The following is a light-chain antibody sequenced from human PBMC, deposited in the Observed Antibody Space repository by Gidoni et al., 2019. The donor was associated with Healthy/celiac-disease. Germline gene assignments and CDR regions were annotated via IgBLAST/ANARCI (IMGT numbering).Light chain of an antibody. V-gene: IGKV1-39*01. J-gene: IGKJ3*01. CDR3: QQSYSTPY. CDR2: AAS. CDR1: QSISSY. Sequence: DIQMTQSPSSLSASVGDRVTITCRASQSISSYLNWYQQKPGKAPKLLIYAASSLQSGVPSRFSGSGSGTDFTLTISILQPEEFATYYCQQSYSTPYFGPGTKVDIK.